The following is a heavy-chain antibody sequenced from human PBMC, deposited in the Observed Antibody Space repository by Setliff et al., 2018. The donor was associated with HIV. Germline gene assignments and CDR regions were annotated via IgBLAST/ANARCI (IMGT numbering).Heavy chain of an antibody. J-gene: IGHJ3*02. Sequence: ASVKVSCKASGYTFSDYDVAWVRQAPGQGLEWMGWISGYSGHTSYAQKIQGRVTMTTDTSTSTAYMELRSLRSDDTAVYYCARDLWGDDAFDIWGQGTMVTVSS. CDR2: ISGYSGHT. CDR1: GYTFSDYD. D-gene: IGHD1-26*01. CDR3: ARDLWGDDAFDI. V-gene: IGHV1-18*01.